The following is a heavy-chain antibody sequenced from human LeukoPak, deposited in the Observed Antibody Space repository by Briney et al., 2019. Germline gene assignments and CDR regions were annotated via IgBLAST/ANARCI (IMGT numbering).Heavy chain of an antibody. CDR1: GFTFSSYW. J-gene: IGHJ4*02. Sequence: GGSLRLSCVASGFTFSSYWVHWVRQVSGKGPVWVARISVDGTHTTYADSVKGRFTISRDNAKNTLYLQMNSLRAEDTAVYYCVRDPPGNSFVSWREGTLVTVSS. D-gene: IGHD4-23*01. V-gene: IGHV3-74*01. CDR2: ISVDGTHT. CDR3: VRDPPGNSFVS.